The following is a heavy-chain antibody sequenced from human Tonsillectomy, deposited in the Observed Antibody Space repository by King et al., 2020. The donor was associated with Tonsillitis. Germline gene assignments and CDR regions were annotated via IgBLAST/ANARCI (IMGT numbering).Heavy chain of an antibody. J-gene: IGHJ5*02. CDR1: GDSIGSGSHY. D-gene: IGHD6-13*01. Sequence: QLQESGPGLVKPSQTLSLTCTVSGDSIGSGSHYWGWIRQPAGKGLEFIGRIFSSGNTNYNPSLKSRVTMSVDTSKNQFSLKLSSMTAADTAVYYCARVMSWYENWFDPWGQGTLVTVSS. CDR2: IFSSGNT. V-gene: IGHV4-61*02. CDR3: ARVMSWYENWFDP.